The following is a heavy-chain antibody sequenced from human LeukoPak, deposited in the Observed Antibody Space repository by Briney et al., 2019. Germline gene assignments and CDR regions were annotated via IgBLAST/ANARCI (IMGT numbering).Heavy chain of an antibody. CDR1: GFTFSSYT. CDR2: ISDGSRNT. D-gene: IGHD1-26*01. V-gene: IGHV3-23*01. J-gene: IGHJ4*02. Sequence: GGSLRLSCATSGFTFSSYTMNWVRQTPGKGLQWVSTISDGSRNTHYADSVNGRFTISRDNSKNTLDLQMNSLRAEDTAVYYCARRLEYSGSKGVFDYWGQGTLVTVSS. CDR3: ARRLEYSGSKGVFDY.